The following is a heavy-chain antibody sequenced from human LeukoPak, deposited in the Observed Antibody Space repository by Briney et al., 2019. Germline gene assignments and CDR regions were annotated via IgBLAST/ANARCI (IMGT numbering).Heavy chain of an antibody. CDR3: ASGRLEWLSHYYYYGMDV. Sequence: ASVKASCKASGYTFTGYYMHWVRQAPGQGLEWMGWINPNSGGTNYAQKFQGRVTMTRDTSISTAYMELSRLRSDDTAVYYCASGRLEWLSHYYYYGMDVWGQGTTVTVSS. D-gene: IGHD3-3*01. V-gene: IGHV1-2*02. J-gene: IGHJ6*02. CDR1: GYTFTGYY. CDR2: INPNSGGT.